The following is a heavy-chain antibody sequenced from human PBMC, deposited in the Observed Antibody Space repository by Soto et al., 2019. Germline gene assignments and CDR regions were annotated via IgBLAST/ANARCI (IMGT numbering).Heavy chain of an antibody. D-gene: IGHD2-15*01. J-gene: IGHJ4*02. CDR1: GGSISSYY. CDR2: IYYSGST. V-gene: IGHV4-59*01. CDR3: ARHPGGSTSFDY. Sequence: QVQLQESGPGLVKPSETLSLTCTVSGGSISSYYWSWIRQPPGKGLEWIGYIYYSGSTNYNPSLKRRVTISVDTSKNQFSLKLSSVTAADTAVYYCARHPGGSTSFDYWGQGTLVTVSS.